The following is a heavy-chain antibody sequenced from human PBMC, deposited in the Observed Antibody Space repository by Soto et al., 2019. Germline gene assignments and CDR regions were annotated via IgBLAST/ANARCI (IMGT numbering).Heavy chain of an antibody. V-gene: IGHV3-23*01. J-gene: IGHJ6*02. CDR2: ISGSGGST. Sequence: HPGGSLRLSCAASGFTFSSYAMSWVRQAPGKGLEWVSAISGSGGSTYYADSVKGRFTISRDNSKNTLYLQMNSLRAEDTAVYYCAKDEYNYDFWSGYWRPYYYYGMDVWGQGTTVTVSS. CDR1: GFTFSSYA. D-gene: IGHD3-3*01. CDR3: AKDEYNYDFWSGYWRPYYYYGMDV.